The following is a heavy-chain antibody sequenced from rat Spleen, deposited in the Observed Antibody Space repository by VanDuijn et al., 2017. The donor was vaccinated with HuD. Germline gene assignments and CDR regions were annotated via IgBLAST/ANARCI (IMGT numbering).Heavy chain of an antibody. CDR2: INTGSGGS. J-gene: IGHJ2*01. Sequence: QVQLQQSGAELAKPGSSVKISCKASGYTFTSNDLSWIKQTTGQGLDYIGYINTGSGGSYYYEKFKGKATLTVDTSSSTAFMQVSSLTHDDSAVYYCARELLGGWGQGVMVTVSS. CDR1: GYTFTSND. V-gene: IGHV1-57*01. D-gene: IGHD1-1*01. CDR3: ARELLGG.